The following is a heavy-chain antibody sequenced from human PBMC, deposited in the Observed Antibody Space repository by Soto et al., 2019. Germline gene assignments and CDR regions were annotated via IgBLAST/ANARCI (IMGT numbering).Heavy chain of an antibody. Sequence: PSETLSLTCAVYGGSFSGYYWSWIRQPPGKGLEWIGEINHSGSTNYNPSLKSRVTISVDTSKNQFSLKLSSVTAADTAVYYCARGRPYGSGSYYYYYMDVWGKGTTVTVSS. CDR3: ARGRPYGSGSYYYYYMDV. V-gene: IGHV4-34*01. D-gene: IGHD3-10*01. J-gene: IGHJ6*03. CDR2: INHSGST. CDR1: GGSFSGYY.